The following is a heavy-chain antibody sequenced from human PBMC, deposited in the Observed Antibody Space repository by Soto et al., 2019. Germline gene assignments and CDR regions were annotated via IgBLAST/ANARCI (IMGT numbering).Heavy chain of an antibody. J-gene: IGHJ1*01. CDR3: ARMGGSSWYWEYFQH. Sequence: QVQLVQSGAEVKKPGSSVKVSCKASGGTFSSYAISWVRQAPGQGLEWMGVIIPIFGTANYAQKFQGRVTLTADESTSTAYMELSSLRSEDTAIYYCARMGGSSWYWEYFQHWGQGTLVTVSS. CDR2: IIPIFGTA. CDR1: GGTFSSYA. D-gene: IGHD6-13*01. V-gene: IGHV1-69*01.